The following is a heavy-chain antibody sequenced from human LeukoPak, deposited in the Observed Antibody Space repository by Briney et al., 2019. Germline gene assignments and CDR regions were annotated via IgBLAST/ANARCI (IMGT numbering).Heavy chain of an antibody. V-gene: IGHV3-48*02. Sequence: GGSRRLSCAASGFTFSCYSMSWVRQAPGKGLEWVAYISSSSSTLHYADPVKGRFTISRDNANNSLYLQMNSLRDEDTAVYYCARDGRPFDIWGQGTMVTVSS. CDR2: ISSSSSTL. J-gene: IGHJ3*02. CDR1: GFTFSCYS. CDR3: ARDGRPFDI.